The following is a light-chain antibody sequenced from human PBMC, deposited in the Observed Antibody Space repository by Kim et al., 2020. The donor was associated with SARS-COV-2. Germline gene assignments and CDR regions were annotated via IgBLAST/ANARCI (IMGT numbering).Light chain of an antibody. V-gene: IGKV3-20*01. Sequence: LSPGETATRSGRASQRVSGNYLAWYQQKPGQAPRLLVYGAFSRATGIPDRISASGSGTDFTLTISGLEPEDFAVYFCPQYGDSHQAFGQGTKLEI. CDR1: QRVSGNY. CDR2: GAF. J-gene: IGKJ2*01. CDR3: PQYGDSHQA.